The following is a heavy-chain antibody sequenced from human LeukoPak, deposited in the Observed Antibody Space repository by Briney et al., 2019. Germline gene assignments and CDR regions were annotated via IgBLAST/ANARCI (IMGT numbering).Heavy chain of an antibody. Sequence: PGWSLRLSCAASGFSFSDYYMSWIRQAPGKGLEWVSYIRGSGSKPKYADSVKGRFTISRDNAENSLYLQMNSLRAEDTAVYYCARDSAHTVVVPAVIPPGLDNWFDPWGQGTLVTVSS. CDR2: IRGSGSKP. CDR3: ARDSAHTVVVPAVIPPGLDNWFDP. D-gene: IGHD2-2*01. J-gene: IGHJ5*02. CDR1: GFSFSDYY. V-gene: IGHV3-11*05.